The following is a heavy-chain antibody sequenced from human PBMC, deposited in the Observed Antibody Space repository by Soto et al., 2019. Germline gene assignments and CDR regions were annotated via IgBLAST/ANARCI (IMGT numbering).Heavy chain of an antibody. CDR1: GFTFSSYG. J-gene: IGHJ6*01. V-gene: IGHV3-33*01. CDR2: IWYDGSNK. Sequence: QVQLVESGGGLVQPGRSLRLSCAASGFTFSSYGMHWVRQAPGKGQEWVAVIWYDGSNKYYADSVKGRFTTSSDNSKNTLYLQMNILRAEDTAVYYCASGEDYYDSSGQYYYYYGMDVWGQWTTVTVSS. CDR3: ASGEDYYDSSGQYYYYYGMDV. D-gene: IGHD3-22*01.